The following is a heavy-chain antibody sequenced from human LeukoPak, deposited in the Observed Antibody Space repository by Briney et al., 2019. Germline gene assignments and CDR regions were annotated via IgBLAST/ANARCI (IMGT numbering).Heavy chain of an antibody. J-gene: IGHJ4*02. CDR3: ARRMATISCFDY. Sequence: ASVKVSCKASGYTFTSYAMHWVRQAPGQRLEWMGWINASNGNTKYSQKFQGRVTITRDTSASTAYMELSSLRSEDTAVYYCARRMATISCFDYWGQGTLVTVSS. CDR2: INASNGNT. V-gene: IGHV1-3*01. D-gene: IGHD5-24*01. CDR1: GYTFTSYA.